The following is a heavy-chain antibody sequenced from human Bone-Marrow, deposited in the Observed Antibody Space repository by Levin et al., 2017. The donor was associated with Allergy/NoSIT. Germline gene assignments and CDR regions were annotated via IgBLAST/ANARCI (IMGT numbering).Heavy chain of an antibody. D-gene: IGHD2-8*01. CDR3: AREYVLRGSAHWFDA. Sequence: SETLSLTCAVSGASITSSHWWTWVRQPPGKGLEWIGEVHHTGNTKYNPSLEGRVTLSMDKSKSLLSLELKSVTAADTSMYFCAREYVLRGSAHWFDAWGHGLLVTVSS. CDR1: GASITSSHW. V-gene: IGHV4-4*02. J-gene: IGHJ5*01. CDR2: VHHTGNT.